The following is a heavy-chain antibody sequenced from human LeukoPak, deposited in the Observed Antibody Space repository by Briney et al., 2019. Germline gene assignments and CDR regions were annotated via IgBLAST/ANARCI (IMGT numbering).Heavy chain of an antibody. V-gene: IGHV1-2*02. J-gene: IGHJ3*02. Sequence: ASVKVSCKASGYTFTGFYIHWVRQAPGQGLEWMGWINPKSGDARFAQKFQGRVTMTSDTSISTAYMGLSRLRSDDTAVYYCAKQSMITIGADIVTSGADICGQGTMVTVSS. CDR3: AKQSMITIGADIVTSGADI. CDR2: INPKSGDA. D-gene: IGHD3-16*02. CDR1: GYTFTGFY.